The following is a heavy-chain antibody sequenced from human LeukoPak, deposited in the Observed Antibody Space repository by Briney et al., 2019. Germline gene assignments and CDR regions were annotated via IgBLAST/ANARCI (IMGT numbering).Heavy chain of an antibody. CDR3: ARGSTAMVDY. V-gene: IGHV3-7*01. J-gene: IGHJ4*02. CDR1: GFTFSDYW. CDR2: IKQDGSEK. D-gene: IGHD5-18*01. Sequence: GGSLRLSCAASGFTFSDYWVDWVRQAPGKGLEWVANIKQDGSEKNYLDSVKGRFTISRDNAKNSLYLQMNSLRAEDTAVYYCARGSTAMVDYWGQGTLVTVSS.